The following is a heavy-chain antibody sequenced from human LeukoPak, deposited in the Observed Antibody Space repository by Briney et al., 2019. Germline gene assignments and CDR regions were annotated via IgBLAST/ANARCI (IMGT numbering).Heavy chain of an antibody. J-gene: IGHJ4*02. CDR3: ARGKRYSGCYFDY. V-gene: IGHV3-30-3*01. CDR2: ISYDGSNK. Sequence: GRSLRLSCAASGFTFSSYAMHWVRQAPGKGLEWVAVISYDGSNKYYADSVKGRFTISRDNSKNTLYLQMNSLRAEDTAVYYCARGKRYSGCYFDYWGQGTLVTVSS. D-gene: IGHD1-26*01. CDR1: GFTFSSYA.